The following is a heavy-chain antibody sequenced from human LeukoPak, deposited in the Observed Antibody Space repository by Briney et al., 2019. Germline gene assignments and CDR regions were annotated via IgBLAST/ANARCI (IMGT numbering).Heavy chain of an antibody. D-gene: IGHD6-13*01. V-gene: IGHV1-18*04. CDR1: GYTFTSYG. CDR2: ISAYNGNT. Sequence: GASVKVSCKASGYTFTSYGISWVRQATGQGLEWMGWISAYNGNTNYAQKLQGRVTMTTDTSTSTAYMELRSLRSDDTAVYYCARVGIAAASSISDYWGQGTLVTVSS. CDR3: ARVGIAAASSISDY. J-gene: IGHJ4*02.